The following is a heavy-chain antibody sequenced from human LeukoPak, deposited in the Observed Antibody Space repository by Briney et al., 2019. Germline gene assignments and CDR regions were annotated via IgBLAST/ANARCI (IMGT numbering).Heavy chain of an antibody. D-gene: IGHD6-13*01. CDR3: ARSIAAAGTDY. Sequence: ASVKVSCKASGYTFTAYYVHWVRQAPGHGLEWMGWINPNSGGTNYAQKFQGRVTKTRDTSMSTAYMELSSLRSDDTAVYYCARSIAAAGTDYWGQGTLVTVSS. J-gene: IGHJ4*02. V-gene: IGHV1-2*02. CDR2: INPNSGGT. CDR1: GYTFTAYY.